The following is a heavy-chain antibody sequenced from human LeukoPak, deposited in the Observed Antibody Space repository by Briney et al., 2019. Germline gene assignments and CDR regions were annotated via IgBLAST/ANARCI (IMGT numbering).Heavy chain of an antibody. Sequence: GGSLRLSCAASGFTVSSNYMSWVRQAPGKGLEWVSVIYSGGSTYYADSVKGRFTISRDNSKNTLYLQMNSLRAEDTAVYYCARAAGRWLPFDYWGQGTLVTVSS. D-gene: IGHD3-22*01. V-gene: IGHV3-53*01. CDR1: GFTVSSNY. CDR3: ARAAGRWLPFDY. CDR2: IYSGGST. J-gene: IGHJ4*02.